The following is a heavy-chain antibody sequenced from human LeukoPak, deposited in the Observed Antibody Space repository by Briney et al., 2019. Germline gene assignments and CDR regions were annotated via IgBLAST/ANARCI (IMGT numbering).Heavy chain of an antibody. CDR2: ISAYNANT. Sequence: ASVKVSCKASGYTFTSYGISWVRQAPGQGREWMGWISAYNANTNYAQKLQGRVTMTTDTSTSKAYMELRSLRSDDTAVYYCARDSRGYCSGGSCYSSSYFDFWGQGTLVTVSS. CDR3: ARDSRGYCSGGSCYSSSYFDF. CDR1: GYTFTSYG. D-gene: IGHD2-15*01. J-gene: IGHJ4*02. V-gene: IGHV1-18*01.